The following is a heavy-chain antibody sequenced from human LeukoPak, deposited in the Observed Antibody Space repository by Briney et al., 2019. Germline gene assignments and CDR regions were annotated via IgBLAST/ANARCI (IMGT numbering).Heavy chain of an antibody. V-gene: IGHV3-23*01. CDR2: ISGSGGST. D-gene: IGHD5-12*01. Sequence: GGSLRLSCAASGFTFSSYAMSWVRQAPGKGLEWVSAISGSGGSTYYADSVKGRFTISRDNSKNTLYLQMNSLRAEDTAVYYCAEDRFVAMTHYWGQGTLVTVSS. CDR3: AEDRFVAMTHY. CDR1: GFTFSSYA. J-gene: IGHJ4*02.